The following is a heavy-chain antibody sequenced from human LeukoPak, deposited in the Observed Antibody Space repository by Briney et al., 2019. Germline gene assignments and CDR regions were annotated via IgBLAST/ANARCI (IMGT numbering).Heavy chain of an antibody. CDR2: INPNSGGT. V-gene: IGHV1-2*04. CDR1: GYTFTGYY. Sequence: ASVKVSCKASGYTFTGYYMHWVRQAPGQGLEWMGWINPNSGGTNYAQKFQGWVTMTRDTSISTAYMELSRLRSDDTAVYYCARGAGSGKYYYYMDVWSKGTTVTVFS. CDR3: ARGAGSGKYYYYMDV. D-gene: IGHD3-10*01. J-gene: IGHJ6*03.